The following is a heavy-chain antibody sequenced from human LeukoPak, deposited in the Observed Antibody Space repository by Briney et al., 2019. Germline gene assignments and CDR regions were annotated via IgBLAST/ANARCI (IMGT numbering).Heavy chain of an antibody. CDR3: AAEPYSSGWYHY. J-gene: IGHJ4*02. CDR1: GYTFFNYA. CDR2: IIPIFGTA. V-gene: IGHV1-69*13. Sequence: GASVKVSCKASGYTFFNYAISWVRQAPGQGLEWMGGIIPIFGTANYAQKFQDRVTITADEPTSTAYMELSSLRSEDTAVYYCAAEPYSSGWYHYWGQGTLVTVSS. D-gene: IGHD6-19*01.